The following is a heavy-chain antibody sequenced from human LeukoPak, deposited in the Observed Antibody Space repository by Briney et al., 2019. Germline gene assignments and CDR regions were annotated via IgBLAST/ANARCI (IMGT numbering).Heavy chain of an antibody. J-gene: IGHJ6*03. CDR3: ASNGYYCIEV. V-gene: IGHV4-34*01. CDR2: INHTGST. D-gene: IGHD2-8*01. Sequence: PSETLSLTCAVYGGSFSSYYWSWIRQPPGKGLEWIGEINHTGSTNYNPSLKSRVTISVDTSKNQFSLKLSSVTAADTAVYYCASNGYYCIEVWGKGTTVTVSS. CDR1: GGSFSSYY.